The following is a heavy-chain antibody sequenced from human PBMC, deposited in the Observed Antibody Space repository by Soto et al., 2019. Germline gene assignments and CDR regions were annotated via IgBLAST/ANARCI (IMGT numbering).Heavy chain of an antibody. D-gene: IGHD2-2*01. Sequence: QVQLVQSGAEVKKPGASVKVSCKASGYTFTSYYMHWVRQAPGQGLEWMGIINPSGGSTSYAQKFQVRVTMTRDTSTSTVYMELSSLRSEDTAVYYCARDFLCSSTSCYFWQQGSYYYYGMDVWGQGTTVTVSS. CDR1: GYTFTSYY. CDR2: INPSGGST. CDR3: ARDFLCSSTSCYFWQQGSYYYYGMDV. V-gene: IGHV1-46*01. J-gene: IGHJ6*02.